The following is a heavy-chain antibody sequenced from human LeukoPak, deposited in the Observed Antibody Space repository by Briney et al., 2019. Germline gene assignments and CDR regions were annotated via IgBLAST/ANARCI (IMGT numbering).Heavy chain of an antibody. V-gene: IGHV3-23*01. CDR2: ISGSGGST. D-gene: IGHD3-3*01. CDR1: GFTFSSYA. Sequence: PGGSLRLSCAASGFTFSSYAMSWVRQAPGKGLEWVSAISGSGGSTYYADSVKGRFTISRDNSKNTLYLQMNSLRAEDTAVYFCAKDWLGTISILGVVTHYFDYWGQGTLVTVSS. J-gene: IGHJ4*02. CDR3: AKDWLGTISILGVVTHYFDY.